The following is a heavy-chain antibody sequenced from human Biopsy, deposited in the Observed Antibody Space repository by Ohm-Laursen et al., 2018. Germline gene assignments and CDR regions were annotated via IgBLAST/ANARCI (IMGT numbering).Heavy chain of an antibody. V-gene: IGHV4-31*01. Sequence: SQTLSLTCTVSGGSVSRGGFYWSWIRQHPGEGLEWIGYIYYSGTTYYNPSLKSLVTIAVDTSKNQFSLKLNSVTAADTAVYYCARRPYGGTRYWYFDLWGRGTLVTVSS. CDR1: GGSVSRGGFY. CDR2: IYYSGTT. CDR3: ARRPYGGTRYWYFDL. D-gene: IGHD4-23*01. J-gene: IGHJ2*01.